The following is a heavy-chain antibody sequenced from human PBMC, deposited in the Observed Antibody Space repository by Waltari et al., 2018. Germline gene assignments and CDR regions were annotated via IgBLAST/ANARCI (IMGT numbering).Heavy chain of an antibody. CDR3: ARDTAAALDS. J-gene: IGHJ4*02. V-gene: IGHV3-72*01. CDR2: TKNKANSHIT. CDR1: GFTFSDHY. D-gene: IGHD2-2*01. Sequence: VQLVESGGGLVQPGGSLRLSCVASGFTFSDHYMDWVRQAPGKGLEWVSRTKNKANSHITDYAASVKGRFIGSRDDSKNSLYLQMNNLKTEDTAVYYCARDTAAALDSWGQGTLVTVSS.